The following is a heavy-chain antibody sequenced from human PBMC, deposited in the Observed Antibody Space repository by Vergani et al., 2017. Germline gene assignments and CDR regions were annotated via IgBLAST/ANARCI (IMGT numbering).Heavy chain of an antibody. CDR2: ISSSSGYI. D-gene: IGHD3-10*01. V-gene: IGHV3-21*01. Sequence: EVQLVESGGGLVKPGGSLRLSCAASGFTFSSYSMNWVRQAPGKGLEWVSSISSSSGYIYYADSVKGRFTISRDNAKNSLYLQMNSLRAEDTAVYYCARDYYGSGSYYNPRGNYYGMDVWGQGTTVTVSS. CDR3: ARDYYGSGSYYNPRGNYYGMDV. J-gene: IGHJ6*02. CDR1: GFTFSSYS.